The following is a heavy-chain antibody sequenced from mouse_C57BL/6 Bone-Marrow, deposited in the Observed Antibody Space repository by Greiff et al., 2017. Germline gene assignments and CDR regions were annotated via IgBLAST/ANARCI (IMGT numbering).Heavy chain of an antibody. CDR1: GYSFTGYY. CDR3: ARRRQLRPFSY. Sequence: VQLQQSGPELVKPGASVKISCKASGYSFTGYYMNWVKQSPEKSLEWIGEINPSTGGTTYNQKFKAKATLTVDKSSSTAYMQLKSLTSEDSAVYYCARRRQLRPFSYWGQGILVTGSA. V-gene: IGHV1-42*01. D-gene: IGHD3-2*02. J-gene: IGHJ3*01. CDR2: INPSTGGT.